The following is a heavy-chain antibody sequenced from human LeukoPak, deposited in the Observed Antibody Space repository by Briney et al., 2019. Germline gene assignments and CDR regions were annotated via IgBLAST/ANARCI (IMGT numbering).Heavy chain of an antibody. V-gene: IGHV4-4*07. D-gene: IGHD6-19*01. CDR2: IYTSGST. CDR1: GGSISSYY. J-gene: IGHJ5*02. CDR3: ARSWYSSGVGWFDP. Sequence: ASETLSLTCTVSGGSISSYYWSWIRQAAGKGLEWIGRIYTSGSTNYNPSLKSRVTMSVDTSKNQFSLKLSSVTAADTAVYYCARSWYSSGVGWFDPWGQGTLVTVSS.